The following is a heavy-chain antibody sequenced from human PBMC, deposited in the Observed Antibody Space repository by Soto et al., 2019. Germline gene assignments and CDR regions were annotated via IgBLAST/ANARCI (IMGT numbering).Heavy chain of an antibody. D-gene: IGHD6-13*01. CDR2: IIPIFTTT. CDR3: AREVAADGTFREDVFDI. Sequence: QVHLVQSGAEVKKPGSSVKVSCEAPGGTFSNHAINWVRQAPGQGLEWMGRIIPIFTTTKYAQKFQGRVSMTADESTTTAYMELSRLKHDATDVYYCAREVAADGTFREDVFDIWGQGTLVTVSS. V-gene: IGHV1-69*12. J-gene: IGHJ3*02. CDR1: GGTFSNHA.